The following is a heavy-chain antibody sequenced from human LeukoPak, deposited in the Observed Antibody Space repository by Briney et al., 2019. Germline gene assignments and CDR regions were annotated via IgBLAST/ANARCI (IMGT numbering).Heavy chain of an antibody. CDR2: IKGDGSEK. V-gene: IGHV3-7*05. J-gene: IGHJ5*02. CDR3: ARASDPWLQLT. CDR1: GFTFRNYW. D-gene: IGHD5-24*01. Sequence: PGGSLRLSCADPGFTFRNYWMIWVRQAPGKGLEWLGKIKGDGSEKRYADSVRGRFTISRDNAQTSLYLQMNSLRAEDTAVYYCARASDPWLQLTWGQGTLVTVSS.